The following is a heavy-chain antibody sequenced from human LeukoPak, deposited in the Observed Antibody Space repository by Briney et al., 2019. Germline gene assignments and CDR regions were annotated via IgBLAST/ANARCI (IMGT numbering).Heavy chain of an antibody. CDR1: GGTFSSYA. CDR2: IIPILGIT. J-gene: IGHJ5*02. CDR3: ASLPRRLAAARWGDWFDP. D-gene: IGHD6-13*01. Sequence: SVKVSCKASGGTFSSYAISWVRQAPGQGLEWMGRIIPILGITNYAQKFQGRVTITADKSTSTAYMELSSLRSEDTAVYYCASLPRRLAAARWGDWFDPWGQGTLVTVSS. V-gene: IGHV1-69*04.